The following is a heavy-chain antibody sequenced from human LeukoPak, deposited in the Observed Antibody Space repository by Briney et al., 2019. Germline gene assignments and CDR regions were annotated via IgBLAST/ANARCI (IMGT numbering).Heavy chain of an antibody. D-gene: IGHD6-13*01. CDR2: VIPILGIA. Sequence: SVKVSCKASGGTFSSYTISWVRQAPGQGLEWMGRVIPILGIANYAQKFQGRVTITADKSTSTAYMELSSLRSEDTAVYYCARSSPGRPWYSSSWWFDYWGQGTLVTVSS. J-gene: IGHJ4*02. CDR1: GGTFSSYT. V-gene: IGHV1-69*02. CDR3: ARSSPGRPWYSSSWWFDY.